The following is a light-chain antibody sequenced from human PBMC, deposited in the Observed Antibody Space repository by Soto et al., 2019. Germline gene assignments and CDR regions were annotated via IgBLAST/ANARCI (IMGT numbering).Light chain of an antibody. CDR1: QNVTTY. V-gene: IGKV3-11*01. CDR2: DAS. Sequence: ETVLIHSAATLSFCPVERATLSCRASQNVTTYLAWCQQRPGQAPRLLVYDASHRATGIPARFSGSGSETDFTLTISSLEPEDLAVYYCQQRSNWPPWTFGQGTKVDIK. J-gene: IGKJ1*01. CDR3: QQRSNWPPWT.